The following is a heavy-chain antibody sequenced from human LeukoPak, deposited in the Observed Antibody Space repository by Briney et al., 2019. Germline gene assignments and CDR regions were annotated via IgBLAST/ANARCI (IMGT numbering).Heavy chain of an antibody. J-gene: IGHJ4*02. V-gene: IGHV4-31*03. CDR1: GGSISIGGYY. CDR3: ARERNGEAFDY. CDR2: IYYSGST. D-gene: IGHD1-1*01. Sequence: PSQTLSLTCTVSGGSISIGGYYWSWIRQHPGKGLEWIGYIYYSGSTHYNPSLKSRVTISVDTSNNQFSLKLSSVTAADTAVYYCARERNGEAFDYWGQGTLVTVSS.